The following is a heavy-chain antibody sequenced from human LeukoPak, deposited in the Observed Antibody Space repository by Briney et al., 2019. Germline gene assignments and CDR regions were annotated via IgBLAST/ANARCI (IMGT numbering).Heavy chain of an antibody. J-gene: IGHJ2*01. CDR2: IYHSGST. CDR3: AIAPYYYDSSGSLGYFDL. Sequence: SSETLSLTCAVSGVSISSGGYSWSWIRQPPGKGLEWIGYIYHSGSTYYNPSLKSRVTISVDRSKNQFSLKLRSVTAADTAVYYCAIAPYYYDSSGSLGYFDLWGRGTLVTVSS. CDR1: GVSISSGGYS. D-gene: IGHD3-22*01. V-gene: IGHV4-30-2*01.